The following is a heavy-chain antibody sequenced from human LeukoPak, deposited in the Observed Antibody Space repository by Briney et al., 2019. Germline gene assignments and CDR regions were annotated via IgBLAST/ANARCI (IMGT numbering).Heavy chain of an antibody. D-gene: IGHD1-14*01. J-gene: IGHJ5*02. Sequence: ASVKVSCKASGYTFTSYDISWVRQATGQGLEWMGWMNPNSGNTGYAQKFQGRVTMTRNTSISTAYMELSSLRSEDTAVYYCARAGRRAAYPFNPWGQGTLVTVSS. V-gene: IGHV1-8*01. CDR3: ARAGRRAAYPFNP. CDR2: MNPNSGNT. CDR1: GYTFTSYD.